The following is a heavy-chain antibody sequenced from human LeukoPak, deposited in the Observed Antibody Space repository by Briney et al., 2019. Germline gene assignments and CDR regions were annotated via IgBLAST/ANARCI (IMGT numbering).Heavy chain of an antibody. CDR2: ISGSGGST. Sequence: QPGGSLRLSCAASGFTFSSYAMSWVRQAPGKGLEWVSAISGSGGSTDYPDSVTGRFTISRDNSKNTLYLQMNSLRAEHAAVYYCAKKGSIDANYFDYWGQGTLVTVSS. V-gene: IGHV3-23*01. CDR1: GFTFSSYA. D-gene: IGHD6-13*01. CDR3: AKKGSIDANYFDY. J-gene: IGHJ4*02.